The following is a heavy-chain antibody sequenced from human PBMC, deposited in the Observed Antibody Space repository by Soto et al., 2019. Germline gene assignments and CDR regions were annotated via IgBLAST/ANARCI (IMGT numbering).Heavy chain of an antibody. CDR1: GESVSINSAG. CDR3: ARWIQGSHAFEI. V-gene: IGHV6-1*01. CDR2: TYYRSKWYN. Sequence: SQTLALTFAISGESVSINSAGWNLIRQSPSRGLEWLGRTYYRSKWYNDYAVSVKSRITINPDTSKNQFSLQLNSVTPEDTAVYYCARWIQGSHAFEIWGQGTMVTVSS. J-gene: IGHJ3*02. D-gene: IGHD5-18*01.